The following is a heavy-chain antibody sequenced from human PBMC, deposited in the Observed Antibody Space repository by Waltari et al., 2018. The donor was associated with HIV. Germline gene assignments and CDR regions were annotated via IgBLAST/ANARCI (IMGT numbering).Heavy chain of an antibody. CDR1: GFTFSSYA. J-gene: IGHJ4*02. D-gene: IGHD6-19*01. V-gene: IGHV3-30*18. CDR3: AKGASGWSPGY. CDR2: ISYHGGNK. Sequence: QVHLVASGGGVVQPGRSLRLSCAASGFTFSSYAMHWVRQDPDNGRGWVAVISYHGGNKYYADSVKGRFTISRDNSKNPLYLQMNSLRAEDTAVYYCAKGASGWSPGYWGQGTLVTVSS.